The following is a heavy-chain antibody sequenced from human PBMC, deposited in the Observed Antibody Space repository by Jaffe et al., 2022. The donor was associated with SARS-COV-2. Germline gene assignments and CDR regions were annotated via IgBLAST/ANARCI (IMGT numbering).Heavy chain of an antibody. Sequence: EVQLVESGGGLVQPGGSLRLSCAASGFSFSNYAMSWVRQAPGKGLEWVSGISGGVSSTYNADSVKGRFTISRDNSKNTLYLHMNSLRAEDTAVYYCGKGFGEQWLVPVDYGGPGTLVTVSS. CDR3: GKGFGEQWLVPVDY. CDR1: GFSFSNYA. V-gene: IGHV3-23*04. D-gene: IGHD6-19*01. CDR2: ISGGVSST. J-gene: IGHJ4*02.